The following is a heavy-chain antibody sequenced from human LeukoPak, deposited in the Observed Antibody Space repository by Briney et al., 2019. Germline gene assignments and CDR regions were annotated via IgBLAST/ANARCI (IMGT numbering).Heavy chain of an antibody. CDR3: ARVVPAAMSLIPRFDY. D-gene: IGHD2-2*01. CDR2: ISAYNGNT. V-gene: IGHV1-18*01. Sequence: ASVKASCKASGYTFTSYGISWVRQAPGQGLEWMGWISAYNGNTNYAQKLQGRVTMTTDTSTSTAYMELRSLRSDDTAMYYCARVVPAAMSLIPRFDYWGQGTLVTVSS. CDR1: GYTFTSYG. J-gene: IGHJ4*02.